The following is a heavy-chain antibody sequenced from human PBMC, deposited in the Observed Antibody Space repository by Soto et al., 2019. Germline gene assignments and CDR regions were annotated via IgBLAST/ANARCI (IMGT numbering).Heavy chain of an antibody. V-gene: IGHV3-72*01. Sequence: GGSLRLSCAASGFTFSDHYMDWVRQAPGKGLEWVGRTRNKANSYTTEYAASVKGRFTISRDDSKNSLYLQMNSLKTEDTAVYYCAGWGNSGSYYDYWGQGTLVTVSS. D-gene: IGHD1-26*01. J-gene: IGHJ4*02. CDR3: AGWGNSGSYYDY. CDR2: TRNKANSYTT. CDR1: GFTFSDHY.